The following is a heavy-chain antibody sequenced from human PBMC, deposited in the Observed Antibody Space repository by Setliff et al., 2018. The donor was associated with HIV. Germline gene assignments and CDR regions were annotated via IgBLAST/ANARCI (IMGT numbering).Heavy chain of an antibody. J-gene: IGHJ4*02. Sequence: SETLSLTCTVSGGSVSSSTTYYWGWIRQPPGKGLEWIGSMYYTGSSYYNPSLKSRVTISVDTSKNQFSLKLSSVTAADTAVYSCARVRWLVRYFDYWGQGTLVTVSS. CDR3: ARVRWLVRYFDY. D-gene: IGHD6-19*01. V-gene: IGHV4-39*07. CDR1: GGSVSSSTTYY. CDR2: MYYTGSS.